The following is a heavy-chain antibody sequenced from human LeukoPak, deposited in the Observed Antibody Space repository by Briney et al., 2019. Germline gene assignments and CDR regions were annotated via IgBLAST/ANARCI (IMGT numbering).Heavy chain of an antibody. J-gene: IGHJ3*02. CDR2: IYHSGST. CDR1: GGFNTHYY. Sequence: SETLSLTCSVSGGFNTHYYWTWIRQPPGKELEWIGYIYHSGSTKYNPSLKSRVTISVDTSKNHFSLKLSSVTAADTAVYYCARGPSGLRSPFNTWGQGTTVTVSS. CDR3: ARGPSGLRSPFNT. D-gene: IGHD5-12*01. V-gene: IGHV4-59*12.